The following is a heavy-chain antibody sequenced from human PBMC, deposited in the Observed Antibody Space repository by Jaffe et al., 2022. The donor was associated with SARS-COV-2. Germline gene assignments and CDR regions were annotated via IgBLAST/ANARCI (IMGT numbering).Heavy chain of an antibody. CDR2: ISGSGGST. CDR3: ANHIPIAVAGSRSAGGFDY. J-gene: IGHJ4*02. CDR1: GFTFSSYA. V-gene: IGHV3-23*01. D-gene: IGHD6-19*01. Sequence: EVQLLESGGGLVQPGGSLRLSCAASGFTFSSYAMSWVRQAPGKGLEWVSAISGSGGSTYYADSVKGRFTISRDNSKNTLYLQMNSLRAEDTAVYYCANHIPIAVAGSRSAGGFDYWGQGTLVTVSS.